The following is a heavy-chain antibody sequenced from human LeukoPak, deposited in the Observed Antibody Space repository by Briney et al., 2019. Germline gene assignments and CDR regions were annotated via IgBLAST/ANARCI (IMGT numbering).Heavy chain of an antibody. D-gene: IGHD5-12*01. V-gene: IGHV3-43*01. CDR2: ISWDGGST. CDR3: ANIGGYSGYDRDY. J-gene: IGHJ4*02. CDR1: GFTFDDYT. Sequence: GGSLRLSCAASGFTFDDYTMHWVRQAPGKGLEWVSLISWDGGSTYYADSVKGRFTISRDNSKNSLYLQMNSLRTEDTALYYCANIGGYSGYDRDYWGQGTLVTVSS.